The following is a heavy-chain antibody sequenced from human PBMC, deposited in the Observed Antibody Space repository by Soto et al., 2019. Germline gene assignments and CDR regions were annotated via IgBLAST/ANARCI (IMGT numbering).Heavy chain of an antibody. CDR1: ASTLTDLS. V-gene: IGHV1-24*01. D-gene: IGHD6-19*01. Sequence: SYNVSASTLTDLSIHWVRQAPGKGLEWMGGFDPEDGETIYAQKFQGRVTMTEDTSTDTDYMELSSLRSEDTAVYYCARGGGAVAGPDYWGQGTLVTVSS. CDR2: FDPEDGET. CDR3: ARGGGAVAGPDY. J-gene: IGHJ4*02.